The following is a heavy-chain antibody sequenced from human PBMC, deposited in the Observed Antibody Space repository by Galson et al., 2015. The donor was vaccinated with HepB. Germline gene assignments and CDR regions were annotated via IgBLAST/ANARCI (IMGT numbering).Heavy chain of an antibody. V-gene: IGHV3-21*01. D-gene: IGHD3-16*01. CDR1: GFTFSSYS. CDR2: ISSSGTYL. J-gene: IGHJ4*02. Sequence: SLRLSCAATGFTFSSYSMNWVRQAPGKGLEWICTISSSGTYLYYADSLKGRFTISRDNAKNSLYLQMNSLRAEDTAVYYCARGASGGSDPEKRGFDYWGQGTLVTVSS. CDR3: ARGASGGSDPEKRGFDY.